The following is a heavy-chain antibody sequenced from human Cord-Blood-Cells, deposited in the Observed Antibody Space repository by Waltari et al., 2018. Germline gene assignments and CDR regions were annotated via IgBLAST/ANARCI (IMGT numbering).Heavy chain of an antibody. D-gene: IGHD6-6*01. V-gene: IGHV1-3*01. Sequence: QVQLVQSGAEVKKPGASVQVSCTAAGYTFTSYAMHWVRQAPGQRLEWMGWINAGNGNTKYSQKFQGRVTITRDTSASTAYMELSSLRSEDTAVYYCARDPSSSSFDYWGQGTLVTVSS. J-gene: IGHJ4*02. CDR3: ARDPSSSSFDY. CDR1: GYTFTSYA. CDR2: INAGNGNT.